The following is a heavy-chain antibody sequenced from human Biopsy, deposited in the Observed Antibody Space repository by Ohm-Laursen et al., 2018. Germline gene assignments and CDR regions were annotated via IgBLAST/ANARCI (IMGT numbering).Heavy chain of an antibody. J-gene: IGHJ4*02. CDR1: GYTFTTYC. V-gene: IGHV1-46*01. CDR3: VLASFDY. CDR2: INPGGNST. Sequence: ASVKVSCKTSGYTFTTYCIHWVRQAPGQGLEWMGIINPGGNSTAYTQNFQGRVTMTWDTSTTTVYMELSSPRSEDTAVYYCVLASFDYWGQGTLVTVPS.